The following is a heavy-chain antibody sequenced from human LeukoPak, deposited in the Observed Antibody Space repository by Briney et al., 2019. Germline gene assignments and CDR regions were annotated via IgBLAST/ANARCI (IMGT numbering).Heavy chain of an antibody. D-gene: IGHD1-20*01. CDR2: INHSGST. CDR1: GGSFSGYY. Sequence: PSETLSLTCAVYGGSFSGYYWSWIRQPPGEGLEWIGEINHSGSTNYNPSLKSRVTISVDTSKNQFSLKLSSVTAADTAVYYCAGGSANWNLGYYFDYWGQGTLVTVSS. CDR3: AGGSANWNLGYYFDY. V-gene: IGHV4-34*01. J-gene: IGHJ4*02.